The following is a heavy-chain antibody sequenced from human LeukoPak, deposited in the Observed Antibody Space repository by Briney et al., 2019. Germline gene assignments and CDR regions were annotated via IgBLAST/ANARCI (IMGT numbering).Heavy chain of an antibody. CDR1: GFTFSSYW. V-gene: IGHV3-7*01. Sequence: GGAPRLSCAASGFTFSSYWMSWGRPGPGKGLEWVANIKQDGSEKYYVDSVKGRFTVSRDNANNTVYLQMNSLRADDTAVYYCARDYYGAGTYEDHWGQGTLVTVSS. CDR3: ARDYYGAGTYEDH. CDR2: IKQDGSEK. J-gene: IGHJ4*02. D-gene: IGHD3-10*01.